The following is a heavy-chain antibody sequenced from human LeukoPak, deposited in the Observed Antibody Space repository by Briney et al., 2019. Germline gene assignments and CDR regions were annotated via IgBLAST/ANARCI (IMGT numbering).Heavy chain of an antibody. J-gene: IGHJ4*02. D-gene: IGHD1-7*01. V-gene: IGHV3-48*03. CDR1: GFTFSSYE. CDR2: ISSSGSTI. Sequence: GGSLRLSCAASGFTFSSYEMNWVRQAPGKGLEWVSYISSSGSTIYYADSVKGRFTISRDNAKNSLYLQMNSLRAEDTAVYYCARDHPKTPYNWNYASRWGQGTLVTVSS. CDR3: ARDHPKTPYNWNYASR.